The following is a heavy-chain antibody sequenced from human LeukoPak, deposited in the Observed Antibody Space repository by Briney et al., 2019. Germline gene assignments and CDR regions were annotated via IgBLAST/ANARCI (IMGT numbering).Heavy chain of an antibody. CDR1: GYTFIGYY. CDR3: ARAQYCSGGSCYSGIDY. J-gene: IGHJ4*02. V-gene: IGHV1-2*04. D-gene: IGHD2-15*01. CDR2: INPNSGGT. Sequence: ASVKVSCKASGYTFIGYYMHWVRQAPGQGLEWMGWINPNSGGTNYAQKFQGWVTMTRDTSISTAYMELSRLRSDDTAVYYCARAQYCSGGSCYSGIDYWGQGTLVTVSS.